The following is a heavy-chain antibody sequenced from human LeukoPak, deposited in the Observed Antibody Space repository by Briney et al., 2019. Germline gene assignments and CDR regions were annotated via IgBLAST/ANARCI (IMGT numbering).Heavy chain of an antibody. V-gene: IGHV3-7*04. CDR1: GVTVSTYW. CDR3: AMAYFF. CDR2: IKEDGSEK. D-gene: IGHD2/OR15-2a*01. Sequence: GGSLRLSCAASGVTVSTYWMTCVRQVPGKGLEWVASIKEDGSEKNYVDSVKGRFTISRDNAKNSMYLQMNSLRAEDTAVYYCAMAYFFWGQGTLVTVSS. J-gene: IGHJ4*02.